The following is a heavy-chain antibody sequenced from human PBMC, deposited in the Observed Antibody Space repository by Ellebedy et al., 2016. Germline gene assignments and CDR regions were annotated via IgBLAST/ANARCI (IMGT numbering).Heavy chain of an antibody. D-gene: IGHD2-2*01. CDR3: ARVPYCSTTSCYRHHWFDP. CDR2: IKMDGSEI. J-gene: IGHJ5*02. Sequence: GESLKISXAASGFTISAYWMHWVRQAPGKGLMWVSRIKMDGSEIYYADSLKGRFIVSRDNTKNMLYLQMSSLRDEDTAVYYCARVPYCSTTSCYRHHWFDPWGQGTLVTVSS. V-gene: IGHV3-74*01. CDR1: GFTISAYW.